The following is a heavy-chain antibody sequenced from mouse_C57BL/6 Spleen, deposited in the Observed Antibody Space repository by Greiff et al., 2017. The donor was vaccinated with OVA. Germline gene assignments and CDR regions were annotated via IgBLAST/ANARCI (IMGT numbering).Heavy chain of an antibody. CDR1: GFTFSDYG. J-gene: IGHJ4*01. CDR2: ISSGSSTI. V-gene: IGHV5-17*01. CDR3: ARRPDYDYAMDY. Sequence: EVKLEESGGGLVKPGGSLKLSCAASGFTFSDYGMHWVRQAPEKGLEWVAYISSGSSTIYYADTVKGRFTISRDNAKNTLFLQMTSLRSEDTAMYYCARRPDYDYAMDYWGQGTSVTVSS. D-gene: IGHD2-4*01.